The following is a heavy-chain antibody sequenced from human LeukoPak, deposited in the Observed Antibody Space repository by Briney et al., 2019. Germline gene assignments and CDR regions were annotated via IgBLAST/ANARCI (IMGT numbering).Heavy chain of an antibody. J-gene: IGHJ6*02. V-gene: IGHV3-53*05. CDR1: GFTVSSNY. Sequence: GGSLRLSCAASGFTVSSNYMSWVRQAPGKGLEWVSVIYVDGTTYYADSVKGRFTISRDNSKNTLYLQMNSLRAEDTAVYYCAKAELYSSSWFPMDVWGQGTTVTVSS. D-gene: IGHD6-13*01. CDR3: AKAELYSSSWFPMDV. CDR2: IYVDGTT.